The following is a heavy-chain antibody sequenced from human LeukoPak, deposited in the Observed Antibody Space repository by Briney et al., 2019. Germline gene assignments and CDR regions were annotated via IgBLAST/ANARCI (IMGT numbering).Heavy chain of an antibody. D-gene: IGHD2-2*01. CDR2: IYTSGST. V-gene: IGHV4-4*09. J-gene: IGHJ3*02. CDR1: GSISSYY. CDR3: ARQKCTSTSCLTKNAFDI. Sequence: SETLSLTCTVSGSISSYYWSWIRQPPGTGLEWIGSIYTSGSTNYNTSLKSRVTISVDTSKNQFSLDLSSVTAADTAVYYCARQKCTSTSCLTKNAFDIWGQGTMVTVSS.